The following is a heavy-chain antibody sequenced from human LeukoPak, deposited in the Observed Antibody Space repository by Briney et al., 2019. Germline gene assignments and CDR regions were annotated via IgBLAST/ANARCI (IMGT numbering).Heavy chain of an antibody. CDR3: ARVGYGSGSYSFDP. V-gene: IGHV4-59*01. CDR1: GGSISSYY. D-gene: IGHD3-10*01. Sequence: PSETLSLTCTVSGGSISSYYWSWIRQPPGEGLEWIGCIYYSGGTNYNPSLKSQVTISVDTSKNQFSLKLSSVTAADTAVYYCARVGYGSGSYSFDPWGQGTLVTVSS. J-gene: IGHJ5*02. CDR2: IYYSGGT.